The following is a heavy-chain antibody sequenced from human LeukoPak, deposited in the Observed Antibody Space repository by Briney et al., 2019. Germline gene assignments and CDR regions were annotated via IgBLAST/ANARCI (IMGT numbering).Heavy chain of an antibody. Sequence: GGSLRLSCVASGFTFSTYDMHWVGQVTGKGLEWVSSIGAAGDADYPASVKGRFTISRENAKNSLYLQMNSLRAGDTAVYYCVRAGTYYYGSGAFDSWGQGTLVTVSS. CDR1: GFTFSTYD. V-gene: IGHV3-13*01. J-gene: IGHJ4*02. CDR2: IGAAGDA. D-gene: IGHD3-10*01. CDR3: VRAGTYYYGSGAFDS.